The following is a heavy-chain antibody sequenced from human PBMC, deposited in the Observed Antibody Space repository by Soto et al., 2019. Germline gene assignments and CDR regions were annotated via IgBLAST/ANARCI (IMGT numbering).Heavy chain of an antibody. CDR3: TITRGDPQLHGLDY. CDR1: GYSISSGNW. CDR2: IYYTGTT. V-gene: IGHV4-28*01. J-gene: IGHJ4*02. D-gene: IGHD3-10*01. Sequence: SETLSLTCAVSGYSISSGNWWGWIRQPPGEGLEWIGYIYYTGTTYYNPSLKSRVTMSVDTSKNQFSLRLSSVTTVDTAIYYCTITRGDPQLHGLDYWAQGTLVTVSS.